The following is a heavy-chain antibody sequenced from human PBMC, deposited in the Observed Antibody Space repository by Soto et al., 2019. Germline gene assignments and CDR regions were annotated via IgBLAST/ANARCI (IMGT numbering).Heavy chain of an antibody. CDR3: AGCVTFTIFGVATGGDAFDI. D-gene: IGHD3-3*01. CDR2: INPNSGGT. V-gene: IGHV1-2*04. CDR1: GYTFTGYY. Sequence: ASVKVSCKASGYTFTGYYMHWVRQAPGQGLEWMGWINPNSGGTNYAQKPQGWVTMTRHTSISTAHMELSRLRSDHTAVYYCAGCVTFTIFGVATGGDAFDIWGEGTMVTVSS. J-gene: IGHJ3*02.